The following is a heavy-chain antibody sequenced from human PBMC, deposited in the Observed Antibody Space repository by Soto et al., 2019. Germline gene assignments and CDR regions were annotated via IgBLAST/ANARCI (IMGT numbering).Heavy chain of an antibody. CDR3: ARDLLEGYGHARQPDY. J-gene: IGHJ4*02. CDR2: ISGSGSNT. V-gene: IGHV3-23*01. Sequence: GGSLRLSCAASGFTFSTYAMSWVRQAPGKGLEWVSAISGSGSNTYYADSVKGRFTISRDDSKSTLYLQMNSLRAEDTAVYYCARDLLEGYGHARQPDYWGQGTLVTVSS. CDR1: GFTFSTYA. D-gene: IGHD2-15*01.